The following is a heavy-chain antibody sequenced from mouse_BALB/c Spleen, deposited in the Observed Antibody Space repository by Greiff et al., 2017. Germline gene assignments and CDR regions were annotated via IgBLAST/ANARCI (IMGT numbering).Heavy chain of an antibody. V-gene: IGHV5-17*02. Sequence: EVNLVESGGGLVQPGGSRKLSCAASGFTFSSFGMHWVRQAPEKGLEWVAYISSGSSTIYYADTVKGRFTISRDNPKNTLFLQMTSLRSEDTAMYYCARGAFTTVYYAMDYWGQGTSVTVSS. CDR2: ISSGSSTI. D-gene: IGHD1-1*01. J-gene: IGHJ4*01. CDR1: GFTFSSFG. CDR3: ARGAFTTVYYAMDY.